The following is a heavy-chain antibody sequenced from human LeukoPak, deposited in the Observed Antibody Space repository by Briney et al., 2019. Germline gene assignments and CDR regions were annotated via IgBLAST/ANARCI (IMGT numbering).Heavy chain of an antibody. D-gene: IGHD3-3*01. V-gene: IGHV3-48*01. Sequence: GGSLRLSCAASGFTFSSYAMSWVRQAPGKGLEWVSYISSSSSTIYYADSVKGRFTISRDNAKNSLYLQMNSLRAEDTAVYYCARVHYDFWSGYYEDWYFDLWGRGTLVTVSS. CDR3: ARVHYDFWSGYYEDWYFDL. J-gene: IGHJ2*01. CDR1: GFTFSSYA. CDR2: ISSSSSTI.